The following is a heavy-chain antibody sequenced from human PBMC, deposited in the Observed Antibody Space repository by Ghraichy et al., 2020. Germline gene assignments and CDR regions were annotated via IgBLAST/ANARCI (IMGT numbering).Heavy chain of an antibody. V-gene: IGHV3-48*01. CDR2: ISSSSSTI. D-gene: IGHD4-17*01. J-gene: IGHJ5*02. Sequence: GGSLRLSCAASGFTFSSYSMNWVRQAPGKGLEWVSYISSSSSTIYYADSVKGRFTISRDNAKNSLYLQMNSLRAEDTAVYYCARDYYGDYVYNWFDPWGQGTLVTVSS. CDR1: GFTFSSYS. CDR3: ARDYYGDYVYNWFDP.